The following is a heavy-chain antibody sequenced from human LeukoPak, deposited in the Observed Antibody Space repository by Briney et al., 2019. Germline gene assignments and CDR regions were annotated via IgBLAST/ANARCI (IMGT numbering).Heavy chain of an antibody. CDR3: AKDATYYYDSSGYFLY. CDR2: ISWNSGSI. V-gene: IGHV3-9*01. J-gene: IGHJ4*02. Sequence: RGGSLRLSCAASGFTFDDYAMHWVRQAPGKGLEWVSGISWNSGSIGYADSVKGRFTISRDNAKNSLYLQMNSLRAEDTALYYCAKDATYYYDSSGYFLYWGQGTLVTVSS. D-gene: IGHD3-22*01. CDR1: GFTFDDYA.